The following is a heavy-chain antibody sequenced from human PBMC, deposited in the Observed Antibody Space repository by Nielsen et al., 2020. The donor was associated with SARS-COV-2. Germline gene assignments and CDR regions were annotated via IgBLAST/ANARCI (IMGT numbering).Heavy chain of an antibody. CDR2: IYPGDSDT. D-gene: IGHD2-21*02. CDR3: ARQGCGGDCYTDAFDI. CDR1: GFTFSSYA. V-gene: IGHV5-51*01. J-gene: IGHJ3*02. Sequence: GESLKISCAASGFTFSSYAMSWVRQMPGKGLEWMGIIYPGDSDTRYSPSFQGQVTISADKSISTAYLQWSSLKASDTAMYYCARQGCGGDCYTDAFDIWGQGTMVTVSS.